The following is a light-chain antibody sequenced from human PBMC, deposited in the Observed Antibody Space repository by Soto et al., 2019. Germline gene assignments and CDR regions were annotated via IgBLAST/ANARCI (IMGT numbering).Light chain of an antibody. V-gene: IGLV1-47*01. J-gene: IGLJ2*01. CDR1: GSNIGNNY. CDR3: AAWDDNLIGVV. Sequence: QAVLTQPPSASGAPGQRVTISCSGSGSNIGNNYVSWYQQLPGTAPKLLIYSNDQRPSGVTDRFSGSKSGTSASLAISGLRSEDEAEYSCAAWDDNLIGVVFGGGTQLTVL. CDR2: SND.